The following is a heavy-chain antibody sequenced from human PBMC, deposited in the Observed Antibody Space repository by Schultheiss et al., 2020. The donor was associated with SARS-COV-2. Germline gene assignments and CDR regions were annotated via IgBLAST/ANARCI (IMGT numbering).Heavy chain of an antibody. J-gene: IGHJ5*02. D-gene: IGHD3-3*01. CDR3: ARVGYDFWSGPRAANWFDP. CDR2: IYYSGST. CDR1: GGSISSYY. V-gene: IGHV4-59*01. Sequence: TVSGGSISSYYWSWIRQPPGKGLEWIGYIYYSGSTNYNPSLKSRVTISVDTSKNQFSLKLSSVTAADTAVYYCARVGYDFWSGPRAANWFDPWGQGTLVTVSS.